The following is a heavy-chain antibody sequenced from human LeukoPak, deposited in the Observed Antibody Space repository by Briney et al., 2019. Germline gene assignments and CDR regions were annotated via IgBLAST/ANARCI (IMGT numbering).Heavy chain of an antibody. Sequence: AGESLKISCKGSGYSFTSYWIGWVRQMPGKGLEWMGIIYLGDSDTRYRPSCQGQVTISVDKSNSTAYLQWSSLKASDTAMYYCARHSELLFDYWGQGTLVTVSS. CDR2: IYLGDSDT. J-gene: IGHJ4*02. CDR1: GYSFTSYW. D-gene: IGHD1-7*01. V-gene: IGHV5-51*01. CDR3: ARHSELLFDY.